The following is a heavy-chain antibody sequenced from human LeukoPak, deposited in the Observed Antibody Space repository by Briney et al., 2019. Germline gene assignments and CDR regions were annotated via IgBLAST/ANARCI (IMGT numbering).Heavy chain of an antibody. J-gene: IGHJ4*02. CDR1: GGSISSYY. D-gene: IGHD3-10*01. CDR2: IYYSGST. Sequence: SETLSLTCTVSGGSISSYYWSWIRQPPGKGLEWIGYIYYSGSTNYNPSLKSRVTISVDTSKNQFSLKLSSVTAADTAVYYCARVYYGSGSYFTYDWGQGTLVTVSS. CDR3: ARVYYGSGSYFTYD. V-gene: IGHV4-59*12.